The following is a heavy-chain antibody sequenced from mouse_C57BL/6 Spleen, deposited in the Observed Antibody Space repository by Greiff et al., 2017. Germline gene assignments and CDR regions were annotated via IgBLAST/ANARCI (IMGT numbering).Heavy chain of an antibody. CDR1: GYSITSGYY. CDR2: ISYDGSN. J-gene: IGHJ2*01. D-gene: IGHD2-4*01. CDR3: ARGYYDYPFDY. Sequence: EVKLEESGPGLVKPSQSLSLTCSVTGYSITSGYYWNWIRQFPGNKLEWMGYISYDGSNNYNPSLKNRISITRDTSKNQFFLKLNSMTTEDTATCYCARGYYDYPFDYWGQGTTLTVSS. V-gene: IGHV3-6*01.